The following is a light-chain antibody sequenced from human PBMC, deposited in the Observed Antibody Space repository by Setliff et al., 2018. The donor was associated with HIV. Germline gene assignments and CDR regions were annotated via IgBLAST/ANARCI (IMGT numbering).Light chain of an antibody. J-gene: IGLJ1*01. Sequence: QSALTQPASVSGSPGQSITISCTGTSSDVGTYNAVYWYQQHPGKAPKLMIYDVSTRPSGVSNRFSGSKSGNTASLTISGLQTEDEADYYCCSYTSSSTDVFGTGTKVTVL. CDR3: CSYTSSSTDV. V-gene: IGLV2-14*01. CDR1: SSDVGTYNA. CDR2: DVS.